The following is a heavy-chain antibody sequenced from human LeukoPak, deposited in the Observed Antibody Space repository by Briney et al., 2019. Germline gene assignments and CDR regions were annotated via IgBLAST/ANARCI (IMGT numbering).Heavy chain of an antibody. D-gene: IGHD3-10*01. J-gene: IGHJ4*02. CDR1: GFTFSSYA. Sequence: GGSLRLSCAASGFTFSSYAMSWVRQAPGKGLEWVSAISGSGGSTYYADSVEGRFTISRDNSKNTLYLQMNSLRAEDTAVYYCAKGSRYYYGSGSYYLDWGQGTLVTVSS. CDR3: AKGSRYYYGSGSYYLD. V-gene: IGHV3-23*01. CDR2: ISGSGGST.